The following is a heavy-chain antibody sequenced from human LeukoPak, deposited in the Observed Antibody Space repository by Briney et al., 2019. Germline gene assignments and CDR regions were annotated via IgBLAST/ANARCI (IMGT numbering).Heavy chain of an antibody. CDR3: AKDQARPSIVVRSSADY. J-gene: IGHJ4*02. CDR2: ISGSGSST. V-gene: IGHV3-23*01. Sequence: GGSLRLSCAASGFTFSSYAMSWVRQAPGKGLEWVSGISGSGSSTYYADSVKGRFTISRDNSENTLFLQMNSLRAEDTAVYYCAKDQARPSIVVRSSADYWGQGTLVAVSS. D-gene: IGHD2-2*01. CDR1: GFTFSSYA.